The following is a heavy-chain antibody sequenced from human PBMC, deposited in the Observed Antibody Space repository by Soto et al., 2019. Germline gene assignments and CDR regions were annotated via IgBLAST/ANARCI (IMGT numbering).Heavy chain of an antibody. Sequence: ASVKVSCKASGYTFTSYAMHWVRQAPGQRLEWMGWINAGNGNTKYSQKFQGRVTFTRDKSASTADMELSGLRSEDTAVYYCAKAPNPYCTNGVCYMFWFDPWGQGTLVTVSS. D-gene: IGHD2-8*01. V-gene: IGHV1-3*01. CDR1: GYTFTSYA. CDR2: INAGNGNT. CDR3: AKAPNPYCTNGVCYMFWFDP. J-gene: IGHJ5*02.